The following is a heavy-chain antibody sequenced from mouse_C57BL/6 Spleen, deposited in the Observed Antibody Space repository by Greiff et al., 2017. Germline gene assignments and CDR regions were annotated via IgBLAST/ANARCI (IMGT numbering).Heavy chain of an antibody. CDR2: IYPGDGDT. J-gene: IGHJ4*01. D-gene: IGHD4-1*01. Sequence: VQLQQSGPELVKPGASVKISCKASGYAFSSSWMNWVKQRPGKGLEWIGRIYPGDGDTNYNGKFKGKATLTADKSSSTAYMQLSSLTSEDAAVYFCAVGLSYAMDYWGQGTSVTVSS. V-gene: IGHV1-82*01. CDR3: AVGLSYAMDY. CDR1: GYAFSSSW.